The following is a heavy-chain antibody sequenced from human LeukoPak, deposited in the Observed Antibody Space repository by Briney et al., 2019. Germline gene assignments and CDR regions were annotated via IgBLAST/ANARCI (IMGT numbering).Heavy chain of an antibody. CDR2: IKPKSGAT. CDR1: GYTFTGHF. V-gene: IGHV1-2*02. D-gene: IGHD3-3*01. J-gene: IGHJ4*02. CDR3: ARVREWEEISGAIPDYFDY. Sequence: GASVKLSCKTSGYTFTGHFMNWVRQAPEQGLEWMGWIKPKSGATAYAQKFQGRVTMTRDTAINTAYLEVSGLTPDDTAVYYCARVREWEEISGAIPDYFDYWGQGTLITVSS.